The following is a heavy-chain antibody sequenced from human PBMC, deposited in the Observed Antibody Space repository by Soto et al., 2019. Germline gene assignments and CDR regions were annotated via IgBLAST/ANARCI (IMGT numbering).Heavy chain of an antibody. Sequence: QVQLVQSGAEVKKPGASVKVSCKASGYTFTSYGISWVRQAPGQGLEWMGWISAYNGNTNYAQKLQGRVTMTTDTSTSTDYMELRSLRSDDTAVYYCARDVRRYCSGGSCSFDYWGQGTLVTVSS. CDR2: ISAYNGNT. D-gene: IGHD2-15*01. CDR1: GYTFTSYG. J-gene: IGHJ4*02. V-gene: IGHV1-18*04. CDR3: ARDVRRYCSGGSCSFDY.